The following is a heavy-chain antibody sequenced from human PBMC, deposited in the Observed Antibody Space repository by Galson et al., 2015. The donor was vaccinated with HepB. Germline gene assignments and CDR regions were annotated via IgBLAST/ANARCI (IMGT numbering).Heavy chain of an antibody. CDR1: GFTFSSYA. CDR2: ISGSGGST. J-gene: IGHJ4*02. V-gene: IGHV3-23*01. Sequence: SLRLSCAASGFTFSSYAMSWVRQAPGKGLEWVSAISGSGGSTYYADSVKGRFTISRDNSKNTLYLQMNSLRAEDTAVYYCAKGKEAYCGGDCYPDYWGQGTLVTVSS. D-gene: IGHD2-21*02. CDR3: AKGKEAYCGGDCYPDY.